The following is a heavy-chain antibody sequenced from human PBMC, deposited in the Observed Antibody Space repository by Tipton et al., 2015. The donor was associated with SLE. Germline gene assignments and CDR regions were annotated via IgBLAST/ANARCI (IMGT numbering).Heavy chain of an antibody. Sequence: SLRLSCAASGFSFSDYYMTWIRQAPGKGLEWISYISSSSSYTNYADSVKGRFTISRDNAENSLYLQMSSLRAEDTAVYYCARDRPPRAFDIWGQGTMVTVSS. CDR1: GFSFSDYY. J-gene: IGHJ3*02. CDR2: ISSSSSYT. CDR3: ARDRPPRAFDI. V-gene: IGHV3-11*05.